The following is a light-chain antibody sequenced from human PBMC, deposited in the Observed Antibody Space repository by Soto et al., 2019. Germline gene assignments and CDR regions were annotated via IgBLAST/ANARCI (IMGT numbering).Light chain of an antibody. CDR1: SSDVGGYNY. J-gene: IGLJ2*01. CDR3: SSYTSTSTVV. CDR2: DVT. Sequence: QSALTQPASVSGSPGQSITISCTGTSSDVGGYNYVCWYQQHPGKAPKLIIYDVTNRPSGVSNRFSGSKSGNTASLRISGLQAEDEADYYCSSYTSTSTVVFGGGTKLTVL. V-gene: IGLV2-14*03.